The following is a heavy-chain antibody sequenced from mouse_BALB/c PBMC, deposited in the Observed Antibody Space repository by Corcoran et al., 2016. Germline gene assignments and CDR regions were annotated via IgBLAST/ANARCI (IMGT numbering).Heavy chain of an antibody. CDR2: INPYNDGT. J-gene: IGHJ2*01. Sequence: EVQLQQSGPELVKPGASVKMSCKASGYTFTSYVMHWVKQKPGQGLEWIGYINPYNDGTKYNEKFKGKATLTSDKSSSTAYMELSSLTSEDSAVYYCSYGSIYPYFDYWGQGTTLTVSS. CDR1: GYTFTSYV. D-gene: IGHD1-1*01. CDR3: SYGSIYPYFDY. V-gene: IGHV1S136*01.